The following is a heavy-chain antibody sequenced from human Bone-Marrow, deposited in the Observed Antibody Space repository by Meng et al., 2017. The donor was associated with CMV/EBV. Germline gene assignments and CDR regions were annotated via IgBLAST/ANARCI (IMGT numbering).Heavy chain of an antibody. J-gene: IGHJ4*02. CDR3: ARDHPRNWELHGVGFDY. D-gene: IGHD1-26*01. V-gene: IGHV4-39*07. CDR2: IYYSGST. Sequence: ETLSLTCTVSGGSISSSSYYWGWIRQPPGKGLEWIGSIYYSGSTYYNPSLKSRVTISVDTSKNQFSLKLSSVTAADTAVYYCARDHPRNWELHGVGFDYWGQGTLVTVSS. CDR1: GGSISSSSYY.